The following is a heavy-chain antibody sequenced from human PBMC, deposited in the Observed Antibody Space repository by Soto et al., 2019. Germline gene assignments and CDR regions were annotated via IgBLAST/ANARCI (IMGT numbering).Heavy chain of an antibody. V-gene: IGHV1-3*01. CDR1: GYTFTSYA. J-gene: IGHJ4*02. CDR3: ARDQTIKNSSSLGY. CDR2: INAGNGNT. D-gene: IGHD6-13*01. Sequence: ASVKVSCKASGYTFTSYAMHWVRQAPGQRLEWMGWINAGNGNTKYSQKFQGRVTITRDTSASTAYMELSSLRSEDTAVYYCARDQTIKNSSSLGYWGQGTLVTSPQ.